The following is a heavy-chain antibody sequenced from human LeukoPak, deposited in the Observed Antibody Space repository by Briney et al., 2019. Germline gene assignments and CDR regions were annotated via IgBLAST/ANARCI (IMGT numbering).Heavy chain of an antibody. J-gene: IGHJ6*03. CDR2: ISAYNGNT. V-gene: IGHV1-18*01. Sequence: ASVKVSCKASGYTFTSYGISWVRQAPGQGLEWMGWISAYNGNTNYAQKLQGRVTMTTDTSTSTAYMELRSLRSDDTAVYYCARTHSSGWYSVGYYYMDVWGKGTTVTVSS. CDR1: GYTFTSYG. D-gene: IGHD6-19*01. CDR3: ARTHSSGWYSVGYYYMDV.